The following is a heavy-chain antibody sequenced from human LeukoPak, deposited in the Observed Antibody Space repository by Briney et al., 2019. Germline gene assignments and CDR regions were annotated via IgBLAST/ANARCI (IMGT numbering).Heavy chain of an antibody. CDR1: GFTFSSHA. CDR3: ARGVVITTNYFDY. D-gene: IGHD3-22*01. Sequence: PGGSLRLSCAASGFTFSSHAMHWVRQAPGKGLEYVSAISSNGGSTYYANSVKGRFTISRDNSKNTLYLQMGSLRAEDMAVYYCARGVVITTNYFDYWGQGTLVTVSS. J-gene: IGHJ4*02. V-gene: IGHV3-64*01. CDR2: ISSNGGST.